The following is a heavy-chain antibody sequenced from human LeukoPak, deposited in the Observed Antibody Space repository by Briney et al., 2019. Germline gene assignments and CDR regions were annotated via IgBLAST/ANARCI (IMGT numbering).Heavy chain of an antibody. J-gene: IGHJ4*02. Sequence: SETLSLTCTVSGGSISSYYWSWIRQPPGKGLEWTGYIYYSGSTNCNPSLKSRVTISVDTSKNQFSLKLSSVTAADTAVYYCARHPHVDYVWGSYRPYYFDYWGQGTLVTVSS. CDR3: ARHPHVDYVWGSYRPYYFDY. CDR2: IYYSGST. D-gene: IGHD3-16*02. CDR1: GGSISSYY. V-gene: IGHV4-59*08.